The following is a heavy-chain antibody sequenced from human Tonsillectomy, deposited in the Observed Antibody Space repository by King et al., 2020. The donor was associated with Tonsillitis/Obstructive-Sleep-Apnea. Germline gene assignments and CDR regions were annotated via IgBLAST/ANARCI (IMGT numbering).Heavy chain of an antibody. CDR1: GGSFSGYF. CDR3: AREYFYHSSGYYDY. V-gene: IGHV4-34*01. D-gene: IGHD3-22*01. CDR2: VNHSGST. J-gene: IGHJ4*02. Sequence: VQLQQWGAGLLKPSETLSLTCVVYGGSFSGYFWSWIRQPPGKGLEWSGEVNHSGSTNYNPSLKSRVTISLDTSKNQFSLKLSSVTAADTAVYYCAREYFYHSSGYYDYWGQGTLVTVSS.